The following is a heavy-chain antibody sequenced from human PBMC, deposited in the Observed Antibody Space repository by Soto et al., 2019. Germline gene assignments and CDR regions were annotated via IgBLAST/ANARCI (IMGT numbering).Heavy chain of an antibody. CDR1: GGTFSSYA. D-gene: IGHD3-22*01. CDR2: IIPIFGTA. Sequence: SVKVSFKASGGTFSSYAISWVRQAPGQGLEWMGGIIPIFGTANYAQKFQGRVTITADKSTSTAYMELSSLRSEDTAVYYCARVPPGSSGYLYYFDYWGQGTLVTVSS. J-gene: IGHJ4*02. V-gene: IGHV1-69*06. CDR3: ARVPPGSSGYLYYFDY.